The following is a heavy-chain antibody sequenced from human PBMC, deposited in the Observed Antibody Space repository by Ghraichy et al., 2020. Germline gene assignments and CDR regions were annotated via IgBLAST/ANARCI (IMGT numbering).Heavy chain of an antibody. J-gene: IGHJ5*02. D-gene: IGHD3-22*01. CDR3: ARGPIDSSGYYDWFDP. V-gene: IGHV4-39*01. Sequence: SETLSLTCTVSGGSISSSSYYWGWIRQPPGKGLEWIGSIYYSESTYYNPSLKSRVTISVDTSKNQFSLKLSSVTAADTAVYYCARGPIDSSGYYDWFDPWGQGTLVTVSS. CDR2: IYYSEST. CDR1: GGSISSSSYY.